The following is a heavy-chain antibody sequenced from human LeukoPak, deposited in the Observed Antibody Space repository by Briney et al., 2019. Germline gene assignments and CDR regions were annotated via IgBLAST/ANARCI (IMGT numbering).Heavy chain of an antibody. J-gene: IGHJ4*02. D-gene: IGHD4-11*01. Sequence: GGSLGLSCATSGFTFSHYGMHWVRQAPGKGLEWVAVIWSDGSNRYYGDPVKGRFIISRDNFQRTVYLQMNSLRAEDTAVYYCAKDAQRGFDYSNSLKNWGQGALVTVSS. CDR3: AKDAQRGFDYSNSLKN. CDR1: GFTFSHYG. CDR2: IWSDGSNR. V-gene: IGHV3-33*06.